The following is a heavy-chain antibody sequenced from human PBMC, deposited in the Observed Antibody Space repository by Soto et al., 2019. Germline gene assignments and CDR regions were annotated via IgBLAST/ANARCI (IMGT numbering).Heavy chain of an antibody. CDR3: AREKENSSPNLDY. D-gene: IGHD6-6*01. CDR1: GYTLSELS. Sequence: ASVKVSCKVSGYTLSELSMHWVRQAPGKGLEWMGGFNPEDGETIYAQKFQGRVTMTEDTSTSTAYMELSSLRSEDTAVYYCAREKENSSPNLDYWGQGTLVTVSS. V-gene: IGHV1-24*01. J-gene: IGHJ4*02. CDR2: FNPEDGET.